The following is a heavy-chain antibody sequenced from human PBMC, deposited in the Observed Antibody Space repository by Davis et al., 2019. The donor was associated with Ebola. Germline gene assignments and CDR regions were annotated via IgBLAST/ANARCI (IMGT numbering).Heavy chain of an antibody. CDR2: INPNSGGT. CDR3: ARGGITMMVVPRDYYYGLDA. D-gene: IGHD3-22*01. CDR1: GYSFTVNY. Sequence: ASVKVSCKASGYSFTVNYVQWVRQAPGQGLEWMGRINPNSGGTNYAQKFQGRVTMTRDTSISTAYMELSRLRSDDTAVYYCARGGITMMVVPRDYYYGLDAWGQGTTVTVSS. V-gene: IGHV1-2*06. J-gene: IGHJ6*02.